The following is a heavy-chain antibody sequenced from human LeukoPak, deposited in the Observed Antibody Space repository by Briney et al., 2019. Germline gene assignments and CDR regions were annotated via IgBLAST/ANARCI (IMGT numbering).Heavy chain of an antibody. J-gene: IGHJ4*02. CDR3: ARGSASSGWYTIDY. CDR1: GFTVSSNY. V-gene: IGHV3-53*01. D-gene: IGHD6-19*01. CDR2: IYSGGST. Sequence: GGSLRLSCAASGFTVSSNYMSWVRQAPGKGLEWVSVIYSGGSTYYADSVKGRFTISRDNSKNTLYLQMNSLRAEDTAVYYCARGSASSGWYTIDYWGQGTLVTVSS.